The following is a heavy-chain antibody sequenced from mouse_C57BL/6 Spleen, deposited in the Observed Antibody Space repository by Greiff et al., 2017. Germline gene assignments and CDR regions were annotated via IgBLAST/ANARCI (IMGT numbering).Heavy chain of an antibody. CDR1: GYSITSGYY. Sequence: ESGPGLVKPSQSLSLTCSVTGYSITSGYYWNWIRQFPGNKLEWMGYISYDGSNNYNPSLKNRISITRDTSKNQFFLKLNSVTTEDTATYYCARGGIYYGNEDYWGQGTSVTVSS. V-gene: IGHV3-6*01. CDR2: ISYDGSN. CDR3: ARGGIYYGNEDY. D-gene: IGHD2-1*01. J-gene: IGHJ4*01.